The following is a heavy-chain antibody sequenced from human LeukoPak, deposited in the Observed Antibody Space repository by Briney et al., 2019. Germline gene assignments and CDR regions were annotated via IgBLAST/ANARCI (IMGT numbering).Heavy chain of an antibody. Sequence: ASVKVSCKASGYSFTDYDINWVRQATGQGLEWMGWMNPNTGNTDYAQKFQGRVTMTRDTSISTAYMELSGLRSDDTAIYYCARLYSQELDLLLLIGYYDYWGQGTLVTVSS. J-gene: IGHJ4*02. CDR1: GYSFTDYD. CDR2: MNPNTGNT. V-gene: IGHV1-8*01. D-gene: IGHD2-15*01. CDR3: ARLYSQELDLLLLIGYYDY.